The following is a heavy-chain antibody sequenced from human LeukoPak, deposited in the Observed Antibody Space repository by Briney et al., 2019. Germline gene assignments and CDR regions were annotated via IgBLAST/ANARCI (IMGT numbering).Heavy chain of an antibody. V-gene: IGHV3-21*01. J-gene: IGHJ6*02. CDR2: LSGGSSYI. D-gene: IGHD3-9*01. CDR3: ARASANYDILTGYYHYSGMDV. Sequence: SGGSLRLSCVASGFTVSDHYLDWVRQAPGKGLEWVSSLSGGSSYIYYTDSVKGRFTISRDNAKNSLYLQMNSLGAEDTAVYYCARASANYDILTGYYHYSGMDVWGQGTTVTVSS. CDR1: GFTVSDHY.